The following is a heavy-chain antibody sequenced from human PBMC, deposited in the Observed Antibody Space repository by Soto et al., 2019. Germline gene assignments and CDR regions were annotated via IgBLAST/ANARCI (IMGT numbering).Heavy chain of an antibody. J-gene: IGHJ4*02. D-gene: IGHD2-2*01. V-gene: IGHV3-23*01. CDR1: GFTFSSYA. CDR3: AKDQSEDIVVVPALFDY. CDR2: ISGSGGST. Sequence: HPGGSLRLSCAASGFTFSSYAMSWVRQAPGKGLEWVSAISGSGGSTYYADSVKGRFTISRDNSKNTLYLQMNSLRAEDTAVYYCAKDQSEDIVVVPALFDYWGQGTLVTVSS.